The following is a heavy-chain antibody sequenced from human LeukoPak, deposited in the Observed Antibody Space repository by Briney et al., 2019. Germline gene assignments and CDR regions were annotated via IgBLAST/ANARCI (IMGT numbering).Heavy chain of an antibody. CDR3: AKRGVVIRVILVGFHKEAYYFDS. D-gene: IGHD3-22*01. CDR2: MSASGAST. J-gene: IGHJ4*02. Sequence: GGSLRLSCAVSGITLSNYGMSWVRQAPGKGLEWVAGMSASGASTNYADSVKGRFTISRDNAKNTLYLQMNSLRAEDTAVYFWAKRGVVIRVILVGFHKEAYYFDSWGQGALVTVSS. V-gene: IGHV3-23*01. CDR1: GITLSNYG.